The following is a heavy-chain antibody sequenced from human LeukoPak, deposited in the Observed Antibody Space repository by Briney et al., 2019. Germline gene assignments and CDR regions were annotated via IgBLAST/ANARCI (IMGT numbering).Heavy chain of an antibody. CDR2: IYYSGST. D-gene: IGHD6-19*01. CDR1: GGSISSYY. Sequence: PSETLSLTCTVSGGSISSYYWSWTRQPPGKGLEWIGYIYYSGSTNYNPSLKSRVTISVDTSKNQFSLKLSSVTAADTAVYYCARVTPQWLEFDYWGQGTLVTVSS. V-gene: IGHV4-59*01. J-gene: IGHJ4*02. CDR3: ARVTPQWLEFDY.